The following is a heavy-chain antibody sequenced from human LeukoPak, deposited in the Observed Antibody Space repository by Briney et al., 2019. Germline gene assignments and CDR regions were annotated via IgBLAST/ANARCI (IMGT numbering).Heavy chain of an antibody. Sequence: GGSLRLSCAASGFTFSSYEMNWVRQAPGKGLEWVSYISSSGSTIYYADSVKGRFTISRDNAKNSLYLQMNSLRAEDTAMYYCARGSTVPDYWGQGTLVTVSS. CDR3: ARGSTVPDY. CDR2: ISSSGSTI. D-gene: IGHD4-17*01. CDR1: GFTFSSYE. V-gene: IGHV3-48*03. J-gene: IGHJ4*02.